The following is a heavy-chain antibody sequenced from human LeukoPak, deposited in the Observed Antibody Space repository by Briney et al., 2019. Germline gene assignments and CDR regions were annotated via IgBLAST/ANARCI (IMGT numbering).Heavy chain of an antibody. J-gene: IGHJ4*02. CDR1: GGTFSSYA. CDR2: IIPIFGTA. Sequence: VASVKVSCKASGGTFSSYAISWVRQAPGPGLEWMGGIIPIFGTANYAQKFQGRVTITTDESTSTAYMELSSLRSEDTAVYYCAVVPAPGDFDYWGQGTLVTVSS. CDR3: AVVPAPGDFDY. V-gene: IGHV1-69*05. D-gene: IGHD2-2*01.